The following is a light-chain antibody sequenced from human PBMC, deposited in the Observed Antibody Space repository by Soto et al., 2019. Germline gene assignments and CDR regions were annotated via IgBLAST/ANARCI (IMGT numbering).Light chain of an antibody. CDR1: QSISSW. CDR3: QQSYSTLIP. V-gene: IGKV1-5*01. CDR2: DAS. J-gene: IGKJ5*01. Sequence: DIQMTQSPSTLSASVGDRVTITCRASQSISSWLAWYQQKPGKAPKLLIYDASSLESGVPSRFSGSGSGTDFTLTISSLQPEDFATYYCQQSYSTLIPFGQGARL.